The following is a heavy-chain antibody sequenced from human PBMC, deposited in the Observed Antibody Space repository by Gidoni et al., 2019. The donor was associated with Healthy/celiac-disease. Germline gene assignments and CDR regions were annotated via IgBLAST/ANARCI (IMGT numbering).Heavy chain of an antibody. V-gene: IGHV4-39*01. J-gene: IGHJ5*02. CDR1: GGSISSSRYY. CDR2: IYYSGST. CDR3: ARVGYCSSGSCYRPTWDWFDP. Sequence: QLQLQESGPGLVKPSETLSLTCTVPGGSISSSRYYWGWIRQPPGKGLEWIGSIYYSGSTYYNPSLKSRVTISVDTSKNQFSLKLSSVTAADTAVYYCARVGYCSSGSCYRPTWDWFDPWGQGTLVTVSS. D-gene: IGHD2-15*01.